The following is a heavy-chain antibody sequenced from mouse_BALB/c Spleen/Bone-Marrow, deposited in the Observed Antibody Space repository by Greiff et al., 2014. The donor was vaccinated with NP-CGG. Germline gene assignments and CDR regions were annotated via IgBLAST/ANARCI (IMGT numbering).Heavy chain of an antibody. CDR3: ARGDLLRGFAY. CDR2: ISSGSSTI. D-gene: IGHD1-1*01. J-gene: IGHJ3*01. CDR1: GFTFSSFG. Sequence: VQLKDSGGGLVQPGGSRKLSCAASGFTFSSFGVHWVRQAPEKGLEWVAYISSGSSTIYYADTVKGRFTISRDNPKNTLFLQMTSLRSEDTAMYYCARGDLLRGFAYWGQGTLVTVSA. V-gene: IGHV5-17*02.